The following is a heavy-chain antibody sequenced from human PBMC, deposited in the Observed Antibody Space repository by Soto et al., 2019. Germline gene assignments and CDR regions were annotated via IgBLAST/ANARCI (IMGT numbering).Heavy chain of an antibody. J-gene: IGHJ5*02. CDR2: ISGSGGST. CDR1: GFTFSSYA. Sequence: LRLSCAASGFTFSSYAMSWVRQAPGKGLEWVSAISGSGGSTYYADSVKGRFTISRDNSKSTPYLQMNSLRAEDTAVYYCAKVLEAGPAADWFDPWGQGTLVTVSS. V-gene: IGHV3-23*01. CDR3: AKVLEAGPAADWFDP. D-gene: IGHD2-2*01.